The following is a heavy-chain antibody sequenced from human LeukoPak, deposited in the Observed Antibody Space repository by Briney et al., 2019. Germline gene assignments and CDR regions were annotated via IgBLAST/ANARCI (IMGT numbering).Heavy chain of an antibody. CDR1: GYTFTGYY. Sequence: ASVKVSCKASGYTFTGYYMHWVRQAPGQGLEWMGWINPNSGGANYAQKFQGRVTMTRDTSISTAYMELSRLRSDDTAVYYCARTGRLRFTGGFDIWGQGTMVTVSS. V-gene: IGHV1-2*02. D-gene: IGHD4-17*01. CDR2: INPNSGGA. CDR3: ARTGRLRFTGGFDI. J-gene: IGHJ3*02.